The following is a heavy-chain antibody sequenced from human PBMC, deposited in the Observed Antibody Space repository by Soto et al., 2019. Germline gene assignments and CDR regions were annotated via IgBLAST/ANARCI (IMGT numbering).Heavy chain of an antibody. D-gene: IGHD3-16*01. J-gene: IGHJ4*02. CDR2: TSYDGNNK. CDR3: ARWGTTGGFDL. CDR1: GFRFKSFV. V-gene: IGHV3-30*19. Sequence: QVQLVESGGGVVQPGTSLRLSCAASGFRFKSFVMHWVRQAPGKGLEWVAFTSYDGNNKDYGDSMKGRFTVSRDNSQNTLHLQMDFLRPEDTVLYYCARWGTTGGFDLCGQGTLVSVSS.